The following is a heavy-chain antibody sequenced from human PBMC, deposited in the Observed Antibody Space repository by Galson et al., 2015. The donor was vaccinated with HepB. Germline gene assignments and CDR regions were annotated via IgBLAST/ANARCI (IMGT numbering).Heavy chain of an antibody. CDR1: GLTFSSYA. D-gene: IGHD1-26*01. CDR2: LSDKGDSI. Sequence: SLRLSCAVSGLTFSSYAVSWVRQAPGKGLECVSTLSDKGDSIHYADSVKGRFTIPRDKSKNTLYLQMNSLRAEDTAVYYCAKVRGGSSSFDYWGQGTLVTVSS. CDR3: AKVRGGSSSFDY. J-gene: IGHJ4*02. V-gene: IGHV3-23*01.